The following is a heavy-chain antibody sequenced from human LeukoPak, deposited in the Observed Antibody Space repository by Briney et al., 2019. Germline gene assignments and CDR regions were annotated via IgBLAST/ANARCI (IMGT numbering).Heavy chain of an antibody. Sequence: GGSLRLSCAASGFTFSRYSMNWVRQAPGKGLEWVSSISSSSSYIYYADSVKGRFTISRDNAKNSLYLQMNGLRAEDAAVYYCARGGYSTLYYFDYWGQGTLVTVSS. D-gene: IGHD3-22*01. CDR1: GFTFSRYS. CDR2: ISSSSSYI. CDR3: ARGGYSTLYYFDY. V-gene: IGHV3-21*01. J-gene: IGHJ4*02.